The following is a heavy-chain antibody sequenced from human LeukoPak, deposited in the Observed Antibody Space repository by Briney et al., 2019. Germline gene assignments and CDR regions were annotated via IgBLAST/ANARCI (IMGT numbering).Heavy chain of an antibody. CDR3: ASTYYYDSSGYYAFDY. CDR2: IYYSGST. J-gene: IGHJ4*02. CDR1: GGSISSYY. D-gene: IGHD3-22*01. V-gene: IGHV4-59*01. Sequence: SETLSLTCTVSGGSISSYYWSWIRQPPGKGLEWIGYIYYSGSTNYNPSLKSRVTISVDTSKNHFSLKLSSVTAADTAVYYCASTYYYDSSGYYAFDYWGQGTLVTVSS.